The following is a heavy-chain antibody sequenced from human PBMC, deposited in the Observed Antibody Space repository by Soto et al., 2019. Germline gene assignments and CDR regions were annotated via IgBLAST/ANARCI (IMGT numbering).Heavy chain of an antibody. CDR1: GFTFTSSA. J-gene: IGHJ4*02. CDR2: IVVDNGNT. Sequence: ASVKVSCKASGFTFTSSAVQWVRQARGQGLEWMGWIVVDNGNTNYAQKFQGRVTMTRDTSTSTAYMELRSLRSDDTAVYYCARENSYFDYWGQGTLVTVSS. CDR3: ARENSYFDY. V-gene: IGHV1-18*01.